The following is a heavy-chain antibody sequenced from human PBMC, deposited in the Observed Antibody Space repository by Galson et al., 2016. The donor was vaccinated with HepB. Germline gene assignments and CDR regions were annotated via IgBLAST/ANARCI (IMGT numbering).Heavy chain of an antibody. CDR1: GFNLPNYA. V-gene: IGHV1-3*01. CDR3: ARDKGGGYSAYEYLDL. J-gene: IGHJ4*02. CDR2: INVGDGNT. Sequence: SVKVSCKASGFNLPNYAIHWVRQAPGQRLEWMGWINVGDGNTKYSQNFQGRVSITRDRSASTAYMEVTSLRSEDTAEYYCARDKGGGYSAYEYLDLWGQGTQVTVSS. D-gene: IGHD5-12*01.